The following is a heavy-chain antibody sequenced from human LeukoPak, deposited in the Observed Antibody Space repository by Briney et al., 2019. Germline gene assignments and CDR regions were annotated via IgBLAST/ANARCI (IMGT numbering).Heavy chain of an antibody. V-gene: IGHV3-20*04. J-gene: IGHJ4*02. CDR1: GFTFDDYG. D-gene: IGHD4-17*01. CDR3: ARDRGYGDTDYFDY. Sequence: GGSLRLSCAAFGFTFDDYGMSWVRQAPGKGLEWVSGINWNGGSTGYADSVKGRFTISRDNAKNSLYLQMNSLRAEDTALYYCARDRGYGDTDYFDYWGQGTLVTVSS. CDR2: INWNGGST.